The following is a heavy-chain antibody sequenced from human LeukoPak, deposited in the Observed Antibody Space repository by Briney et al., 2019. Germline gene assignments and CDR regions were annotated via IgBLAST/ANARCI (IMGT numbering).Heavy chain of an antibody. CDR3: ARHSYGYRLADY. CDR2: IYSGGST. D-gene: IGHD5-18*01. Sequence: GGSLRLSCVDSGFTFTNTWMSWVRQAPGKGLEWVSVIYSGGSTYYADSVKGRFTISRDNSKNTLYLQMNSLRAEDTAVYYCARHSYGYRLADYWGQGTLVTVSS. CDR1: GFTFTNTW. V-gene: IGHV3-66*04. J-gene: IGHJ4*02.